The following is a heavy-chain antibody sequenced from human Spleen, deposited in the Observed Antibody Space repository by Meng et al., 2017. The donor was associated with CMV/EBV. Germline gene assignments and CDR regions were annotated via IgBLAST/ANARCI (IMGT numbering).Heavy chain of an antibody. D-gene: IGHD5-12*01. CDR2: ISVYNGDT. J-gene: IGHJ4*02. CDR3: ARGGKYTGYDFRDFDY. CDR1: GYTFTNYA. V-gene: IGHV1-18*01. Sequence: SGYTFTNYAINWVRQAPGQGLEWMGWISVYNGDTNFCQSLQGRVSFTRDTSTTTAYMELWSLRSDDTAVYYCARGGKYTGYDFRDFDYWGQGSLVTVSS.